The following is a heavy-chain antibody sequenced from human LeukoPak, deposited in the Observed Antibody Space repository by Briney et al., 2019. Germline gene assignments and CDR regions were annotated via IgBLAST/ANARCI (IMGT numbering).Heavy chain of an antibody. Sequence: GGSLRLSCAASGFTFSSFTMRWVRQPPGKGLEWVSTIGTGGGGTYYADSVRGRFTISRDSSKNTLYLQMNSLRAEDTAVYYCARGSGYFFDHWGQGTLVTVSS. D-gene: IGHD6-25*01. CDR3: ARGSGYFFDH. V-gene: IGHV3-23*01. J-gene: IGHJ4*02. CDR1: GFTFSSFT. CDR2: IGTGGGGT.